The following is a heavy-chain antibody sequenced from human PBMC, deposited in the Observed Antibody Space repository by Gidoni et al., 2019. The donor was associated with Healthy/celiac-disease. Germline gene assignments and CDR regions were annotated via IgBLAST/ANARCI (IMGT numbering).Heavy chain of an antibody. D-gene: IGHD6-19*01. CDR2: LNPNSGGT. J-gene: IGHJ4*02. V-gene: IGHV1-2*02. Sequence: QVQLVQSGAEVKKPGASVKVSCKASGYTFTGYYMHWLRQAPGQGLEWMGWLNPNSGGTNYAQKLQCRVTMTRDTSISTAYMELSRLRSDDTAVYYCASGPGGGWYDYWGQGTLVTVSS. CDR3: ASGPGGGWYDY. CDR1: GYTFTGYY.